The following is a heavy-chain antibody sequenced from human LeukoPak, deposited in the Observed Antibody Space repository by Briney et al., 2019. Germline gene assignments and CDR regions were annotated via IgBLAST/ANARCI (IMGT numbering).Heavy chain of an antibody. CDR3: ARAPGRGSYFEGYYFDY. Sequence: GGSLRLSCAGTGFSISGNYMAWVRQAPGKGLEWVSTNGGGSTYCADSVKGRFTISRDNSQNTLYLQMNNLRAEDTAVYYCARAPGRGSYFEGYYFDYWGQGTLVTVSS. CDR2: NGGGST. D-gene: IGHD1-26*01. J-gene: IGHJ4*02. V-gene: IGHV3-66*01. CDR1: GFSISGNY.